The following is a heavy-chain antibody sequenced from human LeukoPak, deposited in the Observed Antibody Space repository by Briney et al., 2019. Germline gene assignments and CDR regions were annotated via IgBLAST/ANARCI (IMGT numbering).Heavy chain of an antibody. Sequence: AGGSLRLSCAASGFTFDDYTVHWVRQAPGKGLEWVSLIRWDGVSTYYADSVKGRFTISRDNSKNSLYLQMNSLRTEDTALYYCGKGDTTMDTTLDYWGQGTLVAVYS. CDR2: IRWDGVST. D-gene: IGHD5-18*01. V-gene: IGHV3-43*01. CDR3: GKGDTTMDTTLDY. CDR1: GFTFDDYT. J-gene: IGHJ4*02.